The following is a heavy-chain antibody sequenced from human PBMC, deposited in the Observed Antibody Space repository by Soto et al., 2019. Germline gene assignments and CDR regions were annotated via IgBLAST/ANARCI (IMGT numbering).Heavy chain of an antibody. CDR3: ASKPLWPPYNWFDP. D-gene: IGHD3-10*01. CDR2: IIPIFGTT. CDR1: GGTFSNYA. J-gene: IGHJ5*02. Sequence: QVQLVQSGAEVKEPGSSVKVSCKASGGTFSNYAFSWVRQAPGQGLEWMGGIIPIFGTTNYAQKFQGRVTITADESTSTAYMELSSLRSEDTAVYYCASKPLWPPYNWFDPWGQGTLVIVSS. V-gene: IGHV1-69*12.